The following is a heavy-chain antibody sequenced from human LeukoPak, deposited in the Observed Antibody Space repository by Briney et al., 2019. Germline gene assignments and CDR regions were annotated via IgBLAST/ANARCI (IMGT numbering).Heavy chain of an antibody. CDR1: GFTLSSYA. CDR2: ISDSGNT. J-gene: IGHJ4*02. V-gene: IGHV3-23*01. Sequence: GGSLRLSCAASGFTLSSYAMSWVRQAPGKGLEWVSAISDSGNTYHADSVKGRFTISRDSSKNTLFLQMNRLRPEDAAVYYCAKAPVTTCRGAYCYPFDYWGQGTLVTASS. CDR3: AKAPVTTCRGAYCYPFDY. D-gene: IGHD2-21*01.